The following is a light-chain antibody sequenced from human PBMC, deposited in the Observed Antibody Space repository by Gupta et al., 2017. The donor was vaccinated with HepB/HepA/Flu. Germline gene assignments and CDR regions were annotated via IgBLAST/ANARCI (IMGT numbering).Light chain of an antibody. CDR2: ENN. CDR3: ATWDSSLSAWV. J-gene: IGLJ2*01. CDR1: SSNIGNNY. V-gene: IGLV1-51*02. Sequence: QSVLTQPPSVSAAPGQKGTISCPGSSSNIGNNYVSWYQQRQATAPKLLIEENNKRPSGIPDRFSGSKSGTSATLAITGLQAGEEADYYCATWDSSLSAWVFGGGTKLTVL.